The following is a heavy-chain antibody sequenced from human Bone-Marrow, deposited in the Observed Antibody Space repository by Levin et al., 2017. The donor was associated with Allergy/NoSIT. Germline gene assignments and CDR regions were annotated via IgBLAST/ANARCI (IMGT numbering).Heavy chain of an antibody. CDR3: ARSLFLGVTYDN. CDR1: GFTFVDYA. CDR2: VRSNVHTGTA. D-gene: IGHD2-21*02. Sequence: GGSLRLSCTASGFTFVDYAMTWFRQAPGKGLEWVGFVRSNVHTGTADYAASVKGRFTISRDDSQSIAYLQMDSLKPEDTGVYYCARSLFLGVTYDNWGQGTPVTVSS. J-gene: IGHJ4*02. V-gene: IGHV3-49*03.